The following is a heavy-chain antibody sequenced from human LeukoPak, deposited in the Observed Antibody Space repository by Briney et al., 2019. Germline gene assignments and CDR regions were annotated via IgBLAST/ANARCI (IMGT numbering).Heavy chain of an antibody. CDR2: IYYSGST. CDR1: GGSISSSSYY. V-gene: IGHV4-39*01. CDR3: ARHAPYYYDSSGYYPPFAY. Sequence: PSKTLSLTCTVSGGSISSSSYYWGWIRQPPGKGLEWIGSIYYSGSTYYNPSLKSRVTISVDTSKNQFSLKLSSVTAAGTAVYYCARHAPYYYDSSGYYPPFAYWGQGTLVTVSS. J-gene: IGHJ4*02. D-gene: IGHD3-22*01.